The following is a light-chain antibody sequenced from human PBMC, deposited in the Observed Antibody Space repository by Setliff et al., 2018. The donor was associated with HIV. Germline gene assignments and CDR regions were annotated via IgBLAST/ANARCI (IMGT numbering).Light chain of an antibody. V-gene: IGLV2-8*01. CDR2: EVS. J-gene: IGLJ1*01. CDR1: SSDVGGYNY. Sequence: QSALTQPPSASGSPGQSVTISCTGTSSDVGGYNYVSWYQQHPGKALKLMIYEVSKRPSGVPDRFSGSKSGNTASLTVSGLQAEDEADYYCSSYAGTNNWGVFGTGTRSPS. CDR3: SSYAGTNNWGV.